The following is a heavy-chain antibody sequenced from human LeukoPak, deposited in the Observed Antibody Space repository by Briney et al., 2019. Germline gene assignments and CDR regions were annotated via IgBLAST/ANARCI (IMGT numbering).Heavy chain of an antibody. J-gene: IGHJ4*02. CDR1: GVSINNGGYH. V-gene: IGHV4-31*03. D-gene: IGHD5-24*01. CDR2: IYYSGSS. Sequence: SETLSLTCTVSGVSINNGGYHWRWIRQPPGKGLEWIEYIYYSGSSYYNSSLRSRVNISVDTSKNHFSLKLSSVTAADTAVYYCARNRDGYNSFDYWGQGTLVTVSS. CDR3: ARNRDGYNSFDY.